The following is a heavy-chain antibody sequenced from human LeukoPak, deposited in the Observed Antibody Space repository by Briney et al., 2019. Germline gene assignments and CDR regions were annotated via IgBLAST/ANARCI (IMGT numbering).Heavy chain of an antibody. Sequence: GGSLRLSCATSGFNFRTYSMNWVRQAPGKGLEWVASISSSSAYTPYADSVKGRFTISRDNSKNTLYLQMDSLRAEDTAVYYCARGGPSIAAAGSDYWGQGTLVTVSS. J-gene: IGHJ4*02. CDR1: GFNFRTYS. V-gene: IGHV3-21*01. CDR3: ARGGPSIAAAGSDY. CDR2: ISSSSAYT. D-gene: IGHD6-13*01.